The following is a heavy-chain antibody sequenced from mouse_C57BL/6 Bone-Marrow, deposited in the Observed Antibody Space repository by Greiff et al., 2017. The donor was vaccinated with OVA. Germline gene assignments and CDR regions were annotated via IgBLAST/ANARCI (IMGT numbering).Heavy chain of an antibody. D-gene: IGHD2-4*01. CDR1: GYTFTSYW. Sequence: QVQLQQPGAELVKPGASVKLSCKASGYTFTSYWMQWVKQRPGQGLEWIGEIDPSDSYTNYNQKFKGKATLTVDTSSSPAYMQLSSLTSEDSAVYYCARFLYDYDGFAYWGQGTLVTVSA. CDR3: ARFLYDYDGFAY. CDR2: IDPSDSYT. J-gene: IGHJ3*01. V-gene: IGHV1-50*01.